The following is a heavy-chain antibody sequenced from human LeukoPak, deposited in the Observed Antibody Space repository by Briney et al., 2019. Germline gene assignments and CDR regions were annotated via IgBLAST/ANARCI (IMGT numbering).Heavy chain of an antibody. V-gene: IGHV1-18*04. D-gene: IGHD3-22*01. Sequence: ASVKVSCKASGYTFTGYYMHWVRQAPGQGLEWMGWISAYNGNTNYAQKLQGRVTMTTDTSTSTAYMELRSLRSDDTAVYYCARGISAYDSSGYPRRVWFDPWGQGTLVTVSS. J-gene: IGHJ5*02. CDR2: ISAYNGNT. CDR1: GYTFTGYY. CDR3: ARGISAYDSSGYPRRVWFDP.